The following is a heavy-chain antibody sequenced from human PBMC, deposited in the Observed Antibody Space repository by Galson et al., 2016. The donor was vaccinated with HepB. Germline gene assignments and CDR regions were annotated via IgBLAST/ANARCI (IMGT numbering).Heavy chain of an antibody. CDR3: ARDVVPQYNWKAGGYDYYGMDV. J-gene: IGHJ6*02. CDR1: GFTFSGYW. D-gene: IGHD1-20*01. CDR2: IKQDGSEK. Sequence: SLRLSCAATGFTFSGYWMSWVRQAPGKGLEWVANIKQDGSEKYHVDSVKGRITISRDNAKNSLYLQMNGLRAEDTAVYYCARDVVPQYNWKAGGYDYYGMDVWGQGTTVTVSS. V-gene: IGHV3-7*01.